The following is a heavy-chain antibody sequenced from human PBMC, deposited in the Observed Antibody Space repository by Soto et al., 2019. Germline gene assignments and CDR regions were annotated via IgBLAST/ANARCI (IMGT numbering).Heavy chain of an antibody. CDR2: TSHSGST. J-gene: IGHJ4*02. CDR1: GGSTSSGGYS. D-gene: IGHD6-19*01. Sequence: QLQLQESGSGLVKPSQTLSLTCAVSGGSTSSGGYSWSWLRKPPGKGLEWIGYTSHSGSTYYNPSLKSRVTISVDTSKNQFSLRLSSVTAADTAVYYCARGGLLPDYWGQGTLVTVSS. CDR3: ARGGLLPDY. V-gene: IGHV4-30-2*01.